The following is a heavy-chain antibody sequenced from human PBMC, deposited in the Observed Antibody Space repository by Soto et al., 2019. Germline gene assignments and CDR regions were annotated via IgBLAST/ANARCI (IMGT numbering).Heavy chain of an antibody. CDR3: AKGLLAIVGTTLPRDAFNI. CDR2: ISHDGSYK. Sequence: PGGSLRLSCAASGFSFTTYVMHWGRQAPGKGLEWVAVISHDGSYKYYGDAVKGRFTISRDTSKNAVYLEMNSLRPEDTAVYYCAKGLLAIVGTTLPRDAFNIWGQGTMVTV. V-gene: IGHV3-30*18. J-gene: IGHJ3*02. D-gene: IGHD1-26*01. CDR1: GFSFTTYV.